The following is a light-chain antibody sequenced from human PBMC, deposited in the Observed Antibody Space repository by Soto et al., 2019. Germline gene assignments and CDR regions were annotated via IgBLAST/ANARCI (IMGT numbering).Light chain of an antibody. V-gene: IGKV1-39*01. Sequence: QMTQSPSSPSASVGDRVIITCRADHSINNYLNWYQQKPGQVPKLLIYAASTLQSGVPSRFSGSGSGRVFTLTINSLQPEDFATYYCQQSYSTLGTFGRGTRVEI. CDR3: QQSYSTLGT. CDR1: HSINNY. J-gene: IGKJ1*01. CDR2: AAS.